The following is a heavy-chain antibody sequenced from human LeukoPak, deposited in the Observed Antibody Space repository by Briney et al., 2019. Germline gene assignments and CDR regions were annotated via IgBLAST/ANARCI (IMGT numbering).Heavy chain of an antibody. J-gene: IGHJ4*02. V-gene: IGHV3-21*01. CDR3: ARDRSGYYTFDY. CDR2: ISSSSSYI. Sequence: GGCLRLSCAASGFTFSSYSMNWVRQAPGKGLEWVSSISSSSSYIYYADSVKGRFTISRDNAKNSLYLQMNSLRAEDTAVYYCARDRSGYYTFDYWGQGTLVTVSS. CDR1: GFTFSSYS. D-gene: IGHD3-3*01.